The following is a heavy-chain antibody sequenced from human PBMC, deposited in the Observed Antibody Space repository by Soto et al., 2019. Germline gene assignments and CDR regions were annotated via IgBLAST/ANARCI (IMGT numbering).Heavy chain of an antibody. J-gene: IGHJ1*01. CDR2: FSGSGGST. Sequence: GGSLRLPVAASGFPFSSDAMGWFGQAPGKGLEWVSAFSGSGGSTYYADSVKGRFTISRDNSKNTLYLQMNSLRAEDTAVYYCAKDPGVAAAALAEYFQHWGQGILVTVSS. CDR3: AKDPGVAAAALAEYFQH. V-gene: IGHV3-23*01. D-gene: IGHD6-13*01. CDR1: GFPFSSDA.